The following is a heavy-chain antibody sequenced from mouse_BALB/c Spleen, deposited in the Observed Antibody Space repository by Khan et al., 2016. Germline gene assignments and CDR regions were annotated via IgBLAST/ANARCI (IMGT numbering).Heavy chain of an antibody. V-gene: IGHV1-77*01. D-gene: IGHD1-2*01. CDR2: IFPGSGST. J-gene: IGHJ4*01. CDR3: ARSYYGYFAMDY. Sequence: QMQLEESGTELPRPGASVKLSCKASGYTFTDYYLHWVKQRTGQGLEWIGEIFPGSGSTYYNEKFKGKASLTADTSSSTAYMQLSSLTSEDSADYYCARSYYGYFAMDYWGHGASVTVSS. CDR1: GYTFTDYY.